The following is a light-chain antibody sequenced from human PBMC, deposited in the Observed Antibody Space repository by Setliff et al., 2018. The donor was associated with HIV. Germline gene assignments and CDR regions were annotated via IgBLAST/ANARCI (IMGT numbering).Light chain of an antibody. Sequence: QSALTQPASVSGSPGQSITISCTGTSSDVGGYNYVSWYQQHPGKAPKLMIYDVSNRPSGVSNRFSGSRSGNTASLTISGLQAEDEADYYCSSFAGRLHVFGTGTKVTVL. J-gene: IGLJ1*01. CDR2: DVS. V-gene: IGLV2-14*03. CDR1: SSDVGGYNY. CDR3: SSFAGRLHV.